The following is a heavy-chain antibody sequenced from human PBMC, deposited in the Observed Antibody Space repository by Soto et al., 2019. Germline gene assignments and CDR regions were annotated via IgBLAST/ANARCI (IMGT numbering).Heavy chain of an antibody. CDR3: SRVPPNNRGAPLDY. Sequence: GSLRLSCTASGFTFGDYAVIWFRQAPGKGLEWVGYITSKAYRGTTQYAAPVKGRFTISRDDSKSIAYLQMNSLKTDDTAVYYCSRVPPNNRGAPLDYWGQGTLVTVSS. J-gene: IGHJ4*02. V-gene: IGHV3-49*03. D-gene: IGHD3-10*01. CDR1: GFTFGDYA. CDR2: ITSKAYRGTT.